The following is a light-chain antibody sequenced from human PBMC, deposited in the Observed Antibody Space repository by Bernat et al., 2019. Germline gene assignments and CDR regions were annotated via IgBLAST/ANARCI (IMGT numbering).Light chain of an antibody. Sequence: DIQMTQSPSKLSASVGDRVTITCRASQSISDWLAWYQQRPGKAPKLLISKASNVERGVPSRFSGSGSGTEFTLTIDSLQPDDFATYYCHQYHSFRTFGHGTKVEMK. CDR3: HQYHSFRT. J-gene: IGKJ1*01. CDR1: QSISDW. CDR2: KAS. V-gene: IGKV1-5*03.